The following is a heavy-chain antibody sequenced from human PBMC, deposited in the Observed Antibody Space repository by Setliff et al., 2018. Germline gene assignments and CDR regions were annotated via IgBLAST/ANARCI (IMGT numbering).Heavy chain of an antibody. CDR3: IDGRNRAWGVY. Sequence: GGSLRLSCVASGFTFSSYWMSWVRQAPGKGLEWVANLKQDASEKWYVDSVKGRFTISRDNAKNSLFLQMNSLRVEDTAVYYCIDGRNRAWGVYWGQGTLVTVSS. CDR1: GFTFSSYW. J-gene: IGHJ4*02. D-gene: IGHD7-27*01. V-gene: IGHV3-7*01. CDR2: LKQDASEK.